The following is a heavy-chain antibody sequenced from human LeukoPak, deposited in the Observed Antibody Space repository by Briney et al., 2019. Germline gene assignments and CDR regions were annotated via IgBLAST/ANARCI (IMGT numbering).Heavy chain of an antibody. CDR1: GGSINYYY. CDR3: GRETPGAGHFDY. Sequence: SETLSLTCTVSGGSINYYYWMWIRQPPGKGLEWIGYIYYSGGTHYNPSLKSRVTMLVDTSKNQFSLKLTAVTAADTAVYYCGRETPGAGHFDYGGQGSLVPVSS. J-gene: IGHJ4*02. D-gene: IGHD7-27*01. V-gene: IGHV4-59*01. CDR2: IYYSGGT.